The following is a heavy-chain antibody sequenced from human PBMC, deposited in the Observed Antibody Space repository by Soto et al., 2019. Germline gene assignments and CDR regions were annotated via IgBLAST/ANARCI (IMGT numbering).Heavy chain of an antibody. J-gene: IGHJ5*02. CDR2: IYYSGST. D-gene: IGHD3-10*01. V-gene: IGHV4-39*01. CDR3: ARQARLLWFGEPTGDYNWFDP. CDR1: GGSISSSSYY. Sequence: SETLSLTCTVSGGSISSSSYYWGWIRQPPGKGLEWIGSIYYSGSTYYNPSLKSPVSISVDTSKNQFSLKLSSVTAADTAVYYCARQARLLWFGEPTGDYNWFDPWGQGTLVTVSS.